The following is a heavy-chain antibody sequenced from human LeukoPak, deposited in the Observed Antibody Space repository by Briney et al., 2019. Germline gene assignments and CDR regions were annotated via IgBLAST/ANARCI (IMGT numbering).Heavy chain of an antibody. CDR2: IYYSGST. D-gene: IGHD6-13*01. Sequence: PSETLSLTCTVSGGSISSSSYYWGWIRQPPGKGLEWIGSIYYSGSTYYNPSLKSRVTISVDTSKNQFSLKLSSVTAADTAVYYCARPYSSSWYYFDYWGQGTLVTVS. J-gene: IGHJ4*02. V-gene: IGHV4-39*01. CDR3: ARPYSSSWYYFDY. CDR1: GGSISSSSYY.